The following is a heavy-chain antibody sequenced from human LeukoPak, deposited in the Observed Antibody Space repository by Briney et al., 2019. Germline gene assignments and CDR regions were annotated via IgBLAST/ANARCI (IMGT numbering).Heavy chain of an antibody. CDR3: ARQLAPAPNAFDI. D-gene: IGHD2-15*01. J-gene: IGHJ3*02. Sequence: GESLKISCKASGYSFTTRWIGWVRQMPGKGLEWMGIVYSGDPNPKYSPPFQGQVTISADKSMSSAYLQWSSLKASDTAMYFCARQLAPAPNAFDIWGRGTMVSVSS. CDR2: VYSGDPNP. V-gene: IGHV5-51*01. CDR1: GYSFTTRW.